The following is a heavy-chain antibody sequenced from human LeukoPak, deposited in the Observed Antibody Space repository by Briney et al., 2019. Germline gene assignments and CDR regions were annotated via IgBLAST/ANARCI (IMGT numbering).Heavy chain of an antibody. V-gene: IGHV3-73*01. CDR3: TLGSYYYDSSGYYETRPDY. J-gene: IGHJ4*02. D-gene: IGHD3-22*01. Sequence: GGSLRLSCAASGFTFSGSAMHWVRQASGKGLEWVGRIRSKANSYATAYAASVKGRFTISRDDSKNTAYLQMNSLKTEDTAVYYCTLGSYYYDSSGYYETRPDYWGQGTLVTVSS. CDR2: IRSKANSYAT. CDR1: GFTFSGSA.